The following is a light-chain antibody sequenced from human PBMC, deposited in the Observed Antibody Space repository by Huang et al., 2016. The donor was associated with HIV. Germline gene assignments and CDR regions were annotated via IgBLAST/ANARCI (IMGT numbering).Light chain of an antibody. V-gene: IGKV1-9*01. CDR2: AAS. Sequence: IQLTQSPSSLSASVGDRVTITCRASQDISSFLAWFQQKPGKAPKLLIYAASTLQSGVPSRCSGSGSGTAFTLTISSLQPEDFATYYCQQRNSHPPTFGGGTKVEIK. CDR3: QQRNSHPPT. J-gene: IGKJ4*01. CDR1: QDISSF.